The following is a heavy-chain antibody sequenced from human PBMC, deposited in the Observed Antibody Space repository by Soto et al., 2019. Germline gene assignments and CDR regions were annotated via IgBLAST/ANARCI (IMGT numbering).Heavy chain of an antibody. V-gene: IGHV2-5*02. J-gene: IGHJ4*02. Sequence: SGPTLVTPTATLTPTCTFSGFSFTTTRTCVGWTRQLPGKALEWLAIIYLDVESRYNPLWRRRLTLTEDTSNNQVVFTMPNMCLKATATYCCAHRDSTGTTTYFDSWGQGITVTVSS. CDR3: AHRDSTGTTTYFDS. CDR2: IYLDVES. CDR1: GFSFTTTRTC. D-gene: IGHD1-1*01.